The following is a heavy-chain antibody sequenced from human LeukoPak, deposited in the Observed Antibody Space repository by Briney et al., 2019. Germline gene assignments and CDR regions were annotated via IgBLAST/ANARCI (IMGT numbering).Heavy chain of an antibody. CDR3: ARVLDTAMVYYFDC. D-gene: IGHD5-18*01. CDR2: ISSSSSYM. CDR1: GFTFSSCS. J-gene: IGHJ4*02. Sequence: GGSLRLSCAASGFTFSSCSMNWVRQAPGKGLEWVSSISSSSSYMYYADSVKGRFTISRDNAKNSLYLQMNSLRAEDTAVYYCARVLDTAMVYYFDCWGQGTLVTVSS. V-gene: IGHV3-21*01.